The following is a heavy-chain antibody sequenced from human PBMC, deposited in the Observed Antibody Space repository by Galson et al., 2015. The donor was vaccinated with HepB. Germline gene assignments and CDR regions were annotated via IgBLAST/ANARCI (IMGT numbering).Heavy chain of an antibody. J-gene: IGHJ3*01. Sequence: CAIVGDRVSGYSAAWNGIRQSPSRGLEWLGRTYYRSRCNNDNAVAVKSRIMINPDTATNQFSLQLNSVTLDATAEYYCDTGSWGDAFDVWGQGTMVTVSS. CDR2: TYYRSRCNN. V-gene: IGHV6-1*01. CDR3: DTGSWGDAFDV. D-gene: IGHD3-16*01. CDR1: GDRVSGYSAA.